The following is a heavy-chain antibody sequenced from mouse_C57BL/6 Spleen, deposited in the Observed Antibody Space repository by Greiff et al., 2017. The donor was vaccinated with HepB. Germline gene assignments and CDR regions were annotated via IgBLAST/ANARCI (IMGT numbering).Heavy chain of an antibody. CDR2: INPNNGGT. Sequence: EVQLQQSGPELVKPGASVKISCKASGYTFTDYYMNWVKQSHGKSLEWIGDINPNNGGTSYNQKFKGKATLTVDKSSSTAYMELRSLTSEDSAVYYCARPTVVEDAMDYWGQGTSVTVSS. V-gene: IGHV1-26*01. CDR1: GYTFTDYY. CDR3: ARPTVVEDAMDY. D-gene: IGHD1-1*01. J-gene: IGHJ4*01.